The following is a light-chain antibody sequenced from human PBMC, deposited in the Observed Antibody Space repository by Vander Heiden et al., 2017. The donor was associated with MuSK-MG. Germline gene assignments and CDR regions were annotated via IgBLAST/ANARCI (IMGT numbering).Light chain of an antibody. CDR2: AAS. Sequence: DIQLTQSPSFLSASVGDRVTITCRAGQDISSSLAWYQQTPGKPPTLLIYAASALQSGVPSRFSGSGSGTEFTLTINGLQPEDFATYYCQQVHYSPQTFGQGTKVEVK. CDR3: QQVHYSPQT. V-gene: IGKV1-9*01. J-gene: IGKJ1*01. CDR1: QDISSS.